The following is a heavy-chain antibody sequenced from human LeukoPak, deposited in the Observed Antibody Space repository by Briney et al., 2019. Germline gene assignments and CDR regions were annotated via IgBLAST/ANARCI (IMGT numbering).Heavy chain of an antibody. CDR2: ISSSSSYI. J-gene: IGHJ5*02. V-gene: IGHV3-21*01. Sequence: GGSLRLSCAASGFTFSSYSMNWVRQAPGKGLEWVSSISSSSSYIYYADSVKGRFTISRDNAKNSLYLQMNSLRAEDTAVYYCARYEDTAMVSYNWFDPWGQGTLVTVSS. CDR3: ARYEDTAMVSYNWFDP. D-gene: IGHD5-18*01. CDR1: GFTFSSYS.